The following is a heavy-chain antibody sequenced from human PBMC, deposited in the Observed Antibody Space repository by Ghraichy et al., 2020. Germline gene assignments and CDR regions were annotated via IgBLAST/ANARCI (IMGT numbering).Heavy chain of an antibody. D-gene: IGHD3-3*01. V-gene: IGHV4-39*01. CDR2: IYYSGST. Sequence: SETLSLTCTVSGGSISSSSYYWGWIRQPPGKGLEWIGSIYYSGSTYYNPSRKILVTISVDTSKNQFSLKLSSVTAADTAVYYCASLGSFWSGYEDFDYWGQGTLVTVSS. J-gene: IGHJ4*02. CDR3: ASLGSFWSGYEDFDY. CDR1: GGSISSSSYY.